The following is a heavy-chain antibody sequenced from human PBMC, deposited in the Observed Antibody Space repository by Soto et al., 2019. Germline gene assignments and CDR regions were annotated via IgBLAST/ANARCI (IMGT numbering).Heavy chain of an antibody. D-gene: IGHD2-15*01. Sequence: QVQLVQSGAEVKKPGASVKVSCKASGYAFIYYPIHWVRQAPGQRLEWMGWINLGNGNTEYSQKFQGRITITSDTSASTVYMELSSLASEDTAVYYCTRERLCGSRCYVNTFVPWGQGTLVTVSS. J-gene: IGHJ5*02. V-gene: IGHV1-3*01. CDR1: GYAFIYYP. CDR2: INLGNGNT. CDR3: TRERLCGSRCYVNTFVP.